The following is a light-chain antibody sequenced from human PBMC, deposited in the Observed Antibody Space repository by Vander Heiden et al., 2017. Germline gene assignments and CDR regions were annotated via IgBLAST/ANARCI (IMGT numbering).Light chain of an antibody. CDR3: AAWDDILSSRV. V-gene: IGLV1-44*01. CDR2: RND. Sequence: QSVLTQPPSASGTPGQRVTISCPGSNSNIEINTVNWFQQLPGTAPKLLIYRNDQRPSGVPDRFSGSKSGTSASLAISGLQSEDEADYYCAAWDDILSSRVFGGGTKLTVL. J-gene: IGLJ3*02. CDR1: NSNIEINT.